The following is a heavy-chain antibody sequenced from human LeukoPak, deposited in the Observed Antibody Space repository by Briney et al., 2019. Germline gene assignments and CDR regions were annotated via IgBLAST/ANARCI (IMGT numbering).Heavy chain of an antibody. CDR1: GDSVSSNSAA. J-gene: IGHJ4*02. Sequence: SQTLSPTCAISGDSVSSNSAAWNWIRQSPSRGLEWLGRTYYRSKWYNDYAVSVKSRITINPDTSKNQFSLQLNSVTPEDTAVYYCARVRYYYGSGSYTTFDYWGQGTLVTVSS. V-gene: IGHV6-1*01. D-gene: IGHD3-10*01. CDR2: TYYRSKWYN. CDR3: ARVRYYYGSGSYTTFDY.